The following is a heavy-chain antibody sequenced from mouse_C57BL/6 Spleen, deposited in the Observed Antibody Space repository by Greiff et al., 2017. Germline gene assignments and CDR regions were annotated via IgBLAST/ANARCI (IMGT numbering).Heavy chain of an antibody. J-gene: IGHJ4*01. CDR1: GFTFSSYG. CDR2: ISSGGSYT. D-gene: IGHD2-1*01. CDR3: ARHDPYGKGGKYYAMDY. V-gene: IGHV5-6*02. Sequence: DVKLVESGGDLVKPGGSLKLSCAASGFTFSSYGMSWVRQTPDKRLEWVATISSGGSYTYYPDSVKGRFTISRDNAQNTLYLQMSSLKSEDTAMYYCARHDPYGKGGKYYAMDYWGQGTSVTVSS.